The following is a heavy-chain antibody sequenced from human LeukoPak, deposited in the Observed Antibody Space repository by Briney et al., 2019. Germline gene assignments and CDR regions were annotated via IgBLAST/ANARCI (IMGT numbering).Heavy chain of an antibody. Sequence: SSETLSLTCAVYGGSFSGYYWSWIRQPPGKGLEWIGEINHSGSTNYNPSLKSRVSISVDTSKNQFSLKLSSVTAADTAVYYCARAHRYYGSGSYGYWGQGTLVTVSS. CDR1: GGSFSGYY. J-gene: IGHJ4*02. CDR2: INHSGST. D-gene: IGHD3-10*01. CDR3: ARAHRYYGSGSYGY. V-gene: IGHV4-34*01.